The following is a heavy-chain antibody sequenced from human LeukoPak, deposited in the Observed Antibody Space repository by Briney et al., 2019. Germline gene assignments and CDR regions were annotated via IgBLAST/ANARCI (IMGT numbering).Heavy chain of an antibody. CDR2: IYYSGST. J-gene: IGHJ4*02. V-gene: IGHV4-39*01. Sequence: SETLSLTCTVSGGSISSSRYSWGWIRQPPGKGLEWIGSIYYSGSTYYNPSLKSRVTISVDTSKNQFSLKLSSVTAADTAVYYCARMYYDFWSGYNRTPHFDYWGQGTLVTVSS. CDR3: ARMYYDFWSGYNRTPHFDY. CDR1: GGSISSSRYS. D-gene: IGHD3-3*01.